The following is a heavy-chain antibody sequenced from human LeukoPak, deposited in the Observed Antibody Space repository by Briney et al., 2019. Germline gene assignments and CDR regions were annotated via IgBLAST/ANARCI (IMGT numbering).Heavy chain of an antibody. J-gene: IGHJ3*02. CDR3: ARDIAAAGTGKNAFDI. CDR1: GGSISSFY. V-gene: IGHV4-4*07. CDR2: MYSSGST. D-gene: IGHD6-13*01. Sequence: SETLSLTCTVSGGSISSFYWSWIRQPAGKGLEWIGRMYSSGSTNYNPSLKSRVTMSVETSKNQFSLKLSSVTAADTAVYYCARDIAAAGTGKNAFDIWGQGTMVTVSS.